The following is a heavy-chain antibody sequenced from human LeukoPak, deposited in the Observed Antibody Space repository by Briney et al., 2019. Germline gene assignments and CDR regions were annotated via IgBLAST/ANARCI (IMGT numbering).Heavy chain of an antibody. J-gene: IGHJ6*03. Sequence: PGGSLRLSCAASGFTFRTYGMNWVRQAPGKGLEWISYINSNSDTVHYSNSVEGRFTISRDNAKNTLYLQMNSLRAEDTAVYYCARVLEDCSSTSCYNDYYYYMDVWGKGTTVTVSS. D-gene: IGHD2-2*02. CDR1: GFTFRTYG. CDR2: INSNSDTV. V-gene: IGHV3-48*04. CDR3: ARVLEDCSSTSCYNDYYYYMDV.